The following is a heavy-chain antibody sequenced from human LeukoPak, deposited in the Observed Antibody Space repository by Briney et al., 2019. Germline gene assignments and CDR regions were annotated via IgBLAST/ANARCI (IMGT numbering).Heavy chain of an antibody. D-gene: IGHD3-10*01. V-gene: IGHV3-7*01. CDR3: ASLKNKYYYGSGSYLFNYYYYMDV. CDR1: GFTFSSYW. Sequence: GGSLRLSCAASGFTFSSYWMNWVRQAPGKGLEWVANIKQDGSEKYYVDSVKGRFTISRDNAKNSLYLQMNSLRAEDTAVYYCASLKNKYYYGSGSYLFNYYYYMDVWGKGTTVTISS. J-gene: IGHJ6*03. CDR2: IKQDGSEK.